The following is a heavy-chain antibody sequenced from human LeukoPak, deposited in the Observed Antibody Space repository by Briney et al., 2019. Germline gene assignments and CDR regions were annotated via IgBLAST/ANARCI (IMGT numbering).Heavy chain of an antibody. J-gene: IGHJ4*02. CDR2: LLFDGSEK. D-gene: IGHD3-10*01. Sequence: GGSLRLSCVASGFNFPYSGMHWVRQAPGKGPEWVAFLLFDGSEKHLADSVKGRFTITRDNSRNTLYLQMSSLRVEDTGVYYCAKVPVYGMAPEDYWGPGTLVTVSS. CDR3: AKVPVYGMAPEDY. CDR1: GFNFPYSG. V-gene: IGHV3-30*02.